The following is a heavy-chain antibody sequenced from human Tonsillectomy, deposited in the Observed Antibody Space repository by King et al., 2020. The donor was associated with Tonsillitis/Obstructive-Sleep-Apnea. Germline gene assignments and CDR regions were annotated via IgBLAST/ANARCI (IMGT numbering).Heavy chain of an antibody. D-gene: IGHD1-26*01. CDR2: SYQTGIT. J-gene: IGHJ4*02. Sequence: HVQLQESGSGLVKPWGTLSLTCAVSGGSISTNNWWSWVRQPPGRGLEWIGESYQTGITNHNPSLKSRVAMAVDTSENQLSLRLISVTAADTAVYYCARSRIVDDRWVGLDYWGQGILVTVSS. CDR1: GGSISTNNW. V-gene: IGHV4-4*02. CDR3: ARSRIVDDRWVGLDY.